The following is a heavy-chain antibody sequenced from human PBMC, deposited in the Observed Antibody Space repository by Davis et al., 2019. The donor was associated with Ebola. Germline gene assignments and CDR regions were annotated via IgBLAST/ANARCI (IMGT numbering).Heavy chain of an antibody. CDR1: GGSISSYY. V-gene: IGHV4-59*01. CDR2: IYYSGST. D-gene: IGHD6-13*01. Sequence: MPSETLSLTCTVSGGSISSYYWSWIRQPPGKGLEWIGYIYYSGSTNYNPSLKSRVTISVDTSKNQFSPKLSSVTAADTAVYYCARAEGIAAEGYYYGMDVWGKGTTVTVSS. J-gene: IGHJ6*04. CDR3: ARAEGIAAEGYYYGMDV.